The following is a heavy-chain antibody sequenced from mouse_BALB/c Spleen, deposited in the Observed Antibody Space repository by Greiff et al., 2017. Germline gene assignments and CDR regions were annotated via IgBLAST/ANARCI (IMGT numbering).Heavy chain of an antibody. CDR1: GYTFTDYN. Sequence: EVQLQESGPELVKPGASVKIPCKASGYTFTDYNMDWVKQSHGKSLEWIGDINPNNGGTIYNQKFKGKATLTVDKSSSTAYMELRSLTSEDTAVYYCARHGTVVADYAMDYWGQGTSVTVSS. CDR3: ARHGTVVADYAMDY. J-gene: IGHJ4*01. CDR2: INPNNGGT. V-gene: IGHV1-18*01. D-gene: IGHD1-1*01.